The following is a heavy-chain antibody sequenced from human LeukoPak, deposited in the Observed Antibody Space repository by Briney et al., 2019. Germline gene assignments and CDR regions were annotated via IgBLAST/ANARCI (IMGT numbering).Heavy chain of an antibody. D-gene: IGHD6-6*01. CDR1: GFSFGNYF. CDR3: ARMGTYSSSFDY. V-gene: IGHV3-11*01. Sequence: PGGSLRLSCAASGFSFGNYFMGWVRQAPGKGLEWISYLSGDGTTSYYADSVRGRFTVSRDNAKNSLYLQLNSLRAEDTAVYYCARMGTYSSSFDYWGQGTLVTVSS. CDR2: LSGDGTTS. J-gene: IGHJ4*02.